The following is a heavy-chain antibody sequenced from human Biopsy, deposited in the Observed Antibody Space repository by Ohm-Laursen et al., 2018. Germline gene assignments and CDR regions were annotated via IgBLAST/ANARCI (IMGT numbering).Heavy chain of an antibody. V-gene: IGHV4-59*04. CDR3: ARHPTGFWFDP. J-gene: IGHJ5*02. CDR2: VYNGGIT. CDR1: GGSIISYY. Sequence: SDTLSLTCSVSGGSIISYYWTWIRQPPGKGLEWIGHVYNGGITYYNPSLQSRVTMSVDTSKNQFSLNLTSVTAADTAVYYCARHPTGFWFDPWGQGTLVIVSS.